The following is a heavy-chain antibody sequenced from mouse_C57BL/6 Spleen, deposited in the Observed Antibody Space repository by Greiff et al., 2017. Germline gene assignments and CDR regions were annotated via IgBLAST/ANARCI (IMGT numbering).Heavy chain of an antibody. Sequence: QVQLQQPGAELVMPGASVKLSCKASGYTFTSYWMHWVKQRPGQGLEWIGEIDPSDSYTNYNQKFKGKSTLTVDKSSSTAYMQLSSLTSEDSAVYYCARTLANCDFDYWGKGTTLTVSS. CDR1: GYTFTSYW. CDR2: IDPSDSYT. V-gene: IGHV1-69*01. D-gene: IGHD4-1*01. CDR3: ARTLANCDFDY. J-gene: IGHJ2*01.